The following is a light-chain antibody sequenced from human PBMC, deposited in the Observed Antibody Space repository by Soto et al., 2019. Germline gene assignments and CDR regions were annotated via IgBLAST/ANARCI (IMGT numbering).Light chain of an antibody. CDR1: SSNIGSNP. CDR2: SSN. Sequence: QPVLTQPPSASGTPGQRVTISCSGGSSNIGSNPVNWYQQLPGTAPKLLIYSSNQRPSGVPDRFSASKSGTSASLAITGLQSEDEADYYCAAWDDSLNGGEVFGGGTQLTVL. J-gene: IGLJ3*02. V-gene: IGLV1-44*01. CDR3: AAWDDSLNGGEV.